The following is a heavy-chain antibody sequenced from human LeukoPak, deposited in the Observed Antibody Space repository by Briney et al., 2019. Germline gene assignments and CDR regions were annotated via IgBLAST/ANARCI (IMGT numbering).Heavy chain of an antibody. D-gene: IGHD3-9*01. J-gene: IGHJ6*02. CDR1: GFTFSSYS. CDR3: ARYDILTGATYYYYGMDV. CDR2: ISSSSSYI. Sequence: GGSLRPSCAASGFTFSSYSMNWVRQAPGKGLEWVSSISSSSSYIYYADLVKGRFTISRDNAKNSLYLQMNSLRAEDTAVYYCARYDILTGATYYYYGMDVWGQGTTVTVSS. V-gene: IGHV3-21*01.